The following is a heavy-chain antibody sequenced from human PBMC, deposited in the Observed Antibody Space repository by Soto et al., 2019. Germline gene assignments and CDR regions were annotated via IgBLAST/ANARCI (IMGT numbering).Heavy chain of an antibody. CDR3: AADVIGVAGDFDH. CDR2: IVVASGYS. CDR1: GFTFGSSA. J-gene: IGHJ4*02. V-gene: IGHV1-58*01. D-gene: IGHD6-19*01. Sequence: LVQSGPDVKKPGTSVKVSCKTSGFTFGSSAVQWVRQVRGQRLEWIGWIVVASGYSNVAQKFQDRVSLTRDLSTNTAFMELSSLTSDDSAMYYCAADVIGVAGDFDHWGQGTLVSVSS.